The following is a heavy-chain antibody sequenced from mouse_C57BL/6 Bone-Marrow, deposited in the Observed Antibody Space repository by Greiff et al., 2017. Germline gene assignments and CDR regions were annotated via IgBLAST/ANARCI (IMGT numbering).Heavy chain of an antibody. Sequence: QVQLQQSGAELVKPGASVKLSCKASGYTFTEYTIHWVKQRSGQGLEWIGWFYPGSGSIKYNEKFKDKATLTADKSSSTVYMELSRLTSEDSAVYFCASHGVFYYYGSSYDYFDYWGRGTTLTVSS. D-gene: IGHD1-1*01. J-gene: IGHJ2*01. V-gene: IGHV1-62-2*01. CDR3: ASHGVFYYYGSSYDYFDY. CDR2: FYPGSGSI. CDR1: GYTFTEYT.